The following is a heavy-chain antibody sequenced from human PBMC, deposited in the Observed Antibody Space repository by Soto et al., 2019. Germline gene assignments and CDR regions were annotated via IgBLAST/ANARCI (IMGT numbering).Heavy chain of an antibody. CDR2: INPNSGGT. CDR1: GYTFSDYY. V-gene: IGHV1-2*02. CDR3: AREPATAKPEGVDF. D-gene: IGHD1-1*01. J-gene: IGHJ4*02. Sequence: ASVKVSFKASGYTFSDYYIHWVRQAPGQGLEWMGWINPNSGGTKYAPKFQGGVTMTRDTSITTAYMELSRLRSGDTAVYYCAREPATAKPEGVDFWGQGTLVTVSS.